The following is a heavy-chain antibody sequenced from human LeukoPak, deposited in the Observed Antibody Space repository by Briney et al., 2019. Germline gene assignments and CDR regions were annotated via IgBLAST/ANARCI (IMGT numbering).Heavy chain of an antibody. J-gene: IGHJ4*02. Sequence: GGSLRLSCAASGFTFSRDSMNWVRQAPRKGLEWISYISSSSSVIYYADSVKGRFTISRDNAKNSLYLQMNSLRAEDTAVYYCARELVSSGYWGQGTLVTVSS. CDR1: GFTFSRDS. CDR3: ARELVSSGY. V-gene: IGHV3-48*01. CDR2: ISSSSSVI. D-gene: IGHD2-8*01.